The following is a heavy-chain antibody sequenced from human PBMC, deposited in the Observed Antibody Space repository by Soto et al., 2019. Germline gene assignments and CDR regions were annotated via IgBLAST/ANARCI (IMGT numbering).Heavy chain of an antibody. Sequence: ASVKVSCKASGYTFTSYGISWVRQAPGQGLEWMGWISAYNGNTNYAQKLQGRVTMTTDTSTGTAYMELGSLRSDDTAVYYCAREAYNDAYYYDSSGYYLGYWGQGTLVTVSS. CDR1: GYTFTSYG. D-gene: IGHD3-22*01. J-gene: IGHJ4*02. CDR2: ISAYNGNT. CDR3: AREAYNDAYYYDSSGYYLGY. V-gene: IGHV1-18*01.